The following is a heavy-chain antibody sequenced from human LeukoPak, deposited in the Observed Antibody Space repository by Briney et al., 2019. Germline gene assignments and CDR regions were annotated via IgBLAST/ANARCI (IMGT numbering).Heavy chain of an antibody. CDR3: ARVTGYYDSSGYRYFDY. CDR2: ISSSGSTI. Sequence: PGGSLRLSCAASGFTFSSYEMNWVRQAPGKGLEGVSYISSSGSTIYYADSVKGRFTISRDNAKNSLYLQMNSLRAEDTAVYYCARVTGYYDSSGYRYFDYWGQGTLVTVSS. J-gene: IGHJ4*02. CDR1: GFTFSSYE. D-gene: IGHD3-22*01. V-gene: IGHV3-48*03.